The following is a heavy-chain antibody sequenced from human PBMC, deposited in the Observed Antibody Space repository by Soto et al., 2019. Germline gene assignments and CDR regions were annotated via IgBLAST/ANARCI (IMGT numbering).Heavy chain of an antibody. CDR1: GYTFTSYG. CDR2: ISAYNGNT. CDR3: ARGRGITMIAGHEPGEDYFDY. Sequence: ASVKVSCKASGYTFTSYGISWVRQAPGQGLEWMGWISAYNGNTNYAQKLQGRGTMTTDTSTSTAYMELRSLRSDDTAVYYCARGRGITMIAGHEPGEDYFDYWGQGTLVTVSS. J-gene: IGHJ4*02. V-gene: IGHV1-18*01. D-gene: IGHD3-22*01.